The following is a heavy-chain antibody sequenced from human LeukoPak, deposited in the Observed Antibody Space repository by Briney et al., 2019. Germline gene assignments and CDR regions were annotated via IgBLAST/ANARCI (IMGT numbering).Heavy chain of an antibody. D-gene: IGHD3-22*01. J-gene: IGHJ4*02. CDR1: GYTFTGYY. CDR3: ARAALDYYDSSGYYDY. CDR2: INPNSGGT. V-gene: IGHV1-2*02. Sequence: GASVKVSCKASGYTFTGYYMHWVRQAPGQGLEWMGWINPNSGGTNYAQKFQGRVTMTRDTSTSTAYMELSRLRSDDTAVYYCARAALDYYDSSGYYDYWGQGTLVTVSS.